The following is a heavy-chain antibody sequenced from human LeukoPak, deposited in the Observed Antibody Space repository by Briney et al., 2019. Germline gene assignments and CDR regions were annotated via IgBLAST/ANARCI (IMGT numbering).Heavy chain of an antibody. D-gene: IGHD1-1*01. Sequence: GGSLRLSCAASGFTFSNYWMHWFRQTPGKGLVWVARINTDGNSPTYADSVKGRFTISRDNAKSTLYLQMNSLRDEDTALYYCISQGNWTRGQGTLVTVSS. J-gene: IGHJ4*02. CDR1: GFTFSNYW. V-gene: IGHV3-74*01. CDR3: ISQGNWT. CDR2: INTDGNSP.